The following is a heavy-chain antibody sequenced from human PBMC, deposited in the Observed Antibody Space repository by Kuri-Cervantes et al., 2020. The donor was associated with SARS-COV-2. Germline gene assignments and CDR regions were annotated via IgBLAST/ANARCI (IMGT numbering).Heavy chain of an antibody. CDR2: ISWNSGSI. V-gene: IGHV3-9*01. CDR1: GFTFDDYA. Sequence: SLKISCAASGFTFDDYAMHWVRQAPGKGLEWVSGISWNSGSIGYVDSVKGRFTISRDNAKNSLYLQMNSLRAEDTAVYYCARGLSRKPFDYWGQGTLVTVSS. CDR3: ARGLSRKPFDY. J-gene: IGHJ4*02.